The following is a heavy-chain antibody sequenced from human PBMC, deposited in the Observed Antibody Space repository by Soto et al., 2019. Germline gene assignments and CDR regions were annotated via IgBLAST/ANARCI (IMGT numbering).Heavy chain of an antibody. D-gene: IGHD3-10*01. V-gene: IGHV4-34*01. J-gene: IGHJ4*02. CDR1: DESFSASF. CDR2: VNDSGGT. CDR3: ATGRGTENY. Sequence: QVQLQQWGAGLLKPSETLSLTCRVYDESFSASFWSWIRQSPGKGLEWLGEVNDSGGTNYNPSLKSRVTMSVDTSKNQFSLHLTSVTAADTAVYYCATGRGTENYWGQGTLVTVSS.